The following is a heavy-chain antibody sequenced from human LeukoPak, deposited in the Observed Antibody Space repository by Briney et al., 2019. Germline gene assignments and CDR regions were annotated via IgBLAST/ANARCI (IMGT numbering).Heavy chain of an antibody. CDR3: ASGYGDHIFDY. Sequence: GGSLRLSCAASGFTFSSYAMHWVRQAPGKGLEWVAVISYDGSNKYYADSVKGRFTISRDNSKNTLYLQMNSLRVEDTAVYYCASGYGDHIFDYWGQGTLVTVSS. J-gene: IGHJ4*02. V-gene: IGHV3-30-3*01. CDR2: ISYDGSNK. D-gene: IGHD4-17*01. CDR1: GFTFSSYA.